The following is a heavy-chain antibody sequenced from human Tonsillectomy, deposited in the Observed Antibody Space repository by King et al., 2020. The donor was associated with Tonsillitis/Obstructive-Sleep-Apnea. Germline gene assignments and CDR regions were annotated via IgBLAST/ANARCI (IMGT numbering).Heavy chain of an antibody. D-gene: IGHD3-16*01. CDR1: GFTFSDYT. Sequence: VQLVESGGGLVQPGGSLRLSCAASGFTFSDYTMTWVRQAPGRGLEWVSAILGSGDRTYYTESVKGRFTIARDTSKNMVYMQMNNLRAEDTAVYYCAKDQSVSGSVLGDRADYWGQGTLVTVSS. CDR3: AKDQSVSGSVLGDRADY. J-gene: IGHJ4*02. V-gene: IGHV3-23*04. CDR2: ILGSGDRT.